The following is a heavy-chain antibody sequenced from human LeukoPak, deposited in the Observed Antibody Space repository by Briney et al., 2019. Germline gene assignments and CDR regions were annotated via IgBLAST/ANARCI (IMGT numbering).Heavy chain of an antibody. CDR1: GGSISSYY. D-gene: IGHD3-22*01. V-gene: IGHV4-59*01. CDR2: IYYSGST. J-gene: IGHJ5*02. Sequence: PSETLSLTCTVSGGSISSYYWSWIRQPPGKGLEWIGYIYYSGSTNYNPSLKSRVTISVDTSKNQFSLKLSSVTAADTAVYYCARGGDVYYDSSGYYSTRWFDPWGQGTLVTVSS. CDR3: ARGGDVYYDSSGYYSTRWFDP.